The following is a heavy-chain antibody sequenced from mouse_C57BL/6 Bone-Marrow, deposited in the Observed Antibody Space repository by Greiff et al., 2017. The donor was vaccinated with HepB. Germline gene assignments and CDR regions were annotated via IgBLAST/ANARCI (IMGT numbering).Heavy chain of an antibody. CDR1: GFTFSDFY. J-gene: IGHJ1*03. CDR2: SRNKANDYTT. Sequence: EVKLEESGGGLVQSGRSLRLSCATSGFTFSDFYMEWVRQAPGKGLEWIAASRNKANDYTTEYSASVKGRFIVSRDTSQSILYLQMNALRAEDTAIYYCARDAKGSRDWYFDVWGTGTTVTVSS. CDR3: ARDAKGSRDWYFDV. V-gene: IGHV7-1*01.